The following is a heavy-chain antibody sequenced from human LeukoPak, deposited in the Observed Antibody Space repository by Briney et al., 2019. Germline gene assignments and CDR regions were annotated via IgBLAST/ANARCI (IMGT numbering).Heavy chain of an antibody. Sequence: PGGSLRLSCAASGFTFTTYWMSWVRQTPEKGLEWVANIKEDGSRDYYVDSVKGRFTISSDNAKNLLYLQMKSLRADDTAIYYCARDGGGYDAWGQGTLVTVSS. V-gene: IGHV3-7*01. J-gene: IGHJ5*02. CDR1: GFTFTTYW. CDR2: IKEDGSRD. D-gene: IGHD5-24*01. CDR3: ARDGGGYDA.